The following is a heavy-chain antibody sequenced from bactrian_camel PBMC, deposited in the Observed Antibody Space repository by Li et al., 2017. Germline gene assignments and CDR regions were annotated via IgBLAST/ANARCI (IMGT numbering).Heavy chain of an antibody. J-gene: IGHJ4*01. V-gene: IGHV3S53*01. CDR3: ASKVGMCGPNWSKLRFDS. D-gene: IGHD1*01. CDR2: QRDAAT. CDR1: GHTDSIDSLIT. Sequence: HVQLVESGGGSEQAGGTLRLSCVASGHTDSIDSLITMGWLRQAPGKEREGVAAQRDAATYYADSVKGRFSISRGIASRTLYLQMSNLKPEDTALYYCASKVGMCGPNWSKLRFDSRGPGTQVTVS.